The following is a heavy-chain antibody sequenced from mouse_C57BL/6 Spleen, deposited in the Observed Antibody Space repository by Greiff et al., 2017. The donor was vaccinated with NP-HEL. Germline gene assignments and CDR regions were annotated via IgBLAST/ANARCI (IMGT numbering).Heavy chain of an antibody. CDR3: ARDGVYYDYEEDAMDY. CDR1: GYSITSGYY. V-gene: IGHV3-6*01. J-gene: IGHJ4*01. CDR2: ISYDGSN. Sequence: EVKLMESGPGLVKPSQSLSLTCSVTGYSITSGYYWNWIRQFPGNKLEWMGYISYDGSNNYNPSLKNRISITRDTSKNQFFLKLNSVTTEDTATYYCARDGVYYDYEEDAMDYWGQGTSVTVSS. D-gene: IGHD2-4*01.